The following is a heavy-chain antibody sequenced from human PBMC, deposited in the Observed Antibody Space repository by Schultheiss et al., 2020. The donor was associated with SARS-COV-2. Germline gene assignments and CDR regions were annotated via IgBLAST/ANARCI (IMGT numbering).Heavy chain of an antibody. Sequence: GGSLRLSCAASGFTFSSNYMSWVRQAPGKGLVWVSRINSDGSSTSYADSVKGRFTISRDNAKNTLYLQMNSRRAEDTAVYYCARAGCSSTSCRYPALGYYYGMDVWGQGTTVTVSS. CDR1: GFTFSSNY. V-gene: IGHV3-74*01. CDR3: ARAGCSSTSCRYPALGYYYGMDV. J-gene: IGHJ6*02. CDR2: INSDGSST. D-gene: IGHD2-2*01.